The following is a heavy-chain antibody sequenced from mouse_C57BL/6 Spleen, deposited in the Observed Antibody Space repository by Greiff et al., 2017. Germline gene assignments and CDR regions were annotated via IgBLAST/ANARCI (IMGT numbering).Heavy chain of an antibody. CDR3: AREPTSSGYVPAWFAY. J-gene: IGHJ3*01. V-gene: IGHV1-7*01. D-gene: IGHD3-2*02. CDR1: GYTFTSYW. CDR2: INPSSGYT. Sequence: QVQLQQSGAELAKPGASVKLSCKASGYTFTSYWMHWVKQRPGQGLEWIGYINPSSGYTKYNQKFKDKATLTADKSSSTAYMQLSSLTYEDSAVYYCAREPTSSGYVPAWFAYWGQGTLVTVSA.